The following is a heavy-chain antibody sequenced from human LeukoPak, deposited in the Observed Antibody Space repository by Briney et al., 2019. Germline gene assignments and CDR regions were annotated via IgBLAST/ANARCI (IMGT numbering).Heavy chain of an antibody. V-gene: IGHV3-23*01. D-gene: IGHD2-8*01. CDR1: GFTFSRYA. J-gene: IGHJ4*02. CDR3: AKDTSIGRYCTNGVCSPFDY. CDR2: ISETGGTT. Sequence: GGSLRLSCAASGFTFSRYAMSWVRQAPGKGLEWVSAISETGGTTYDADSVKGRFTISRDNSKSTLYLQMNSLRAEDTAVYYCAKDTSIGRYCTNGVCSPFDYWGQGTLVTVSS.